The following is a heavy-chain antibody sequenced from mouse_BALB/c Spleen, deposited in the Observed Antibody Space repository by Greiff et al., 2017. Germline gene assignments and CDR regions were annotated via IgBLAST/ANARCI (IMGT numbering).Heavy chain of an antibody. CDR2: ISSGGST. CDR1: GFTFSSYA. V-gene: IGHV5-6-5*01. D-gene: IGHD2-4*01. Sequence: EVQRVESGGGLVKPGGSLKLSCAASGFTFSSYAMSWVRQTPEKRLEWVASISSGGSTYYPDSVKGRFTISRDNARNILYLQMSSLRSEDTAMYYCARYDYGGNYAMDYWGQGTSVTVSS. CDR3: ARYDYGGNYAMDY. J-gene: IGHJ4*01.